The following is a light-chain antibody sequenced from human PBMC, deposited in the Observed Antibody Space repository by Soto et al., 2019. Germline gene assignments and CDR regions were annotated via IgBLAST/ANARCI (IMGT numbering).Light chain of an antibody. Sequence: DIQMTQSPSSLFASVGDRVTVTGRASQTSNNFLTWYHQQPGKAPKLLIYGASPLQSGVPSRFSGGGSGTTYTLTIHSVQPKDVGAYYCEQSHSSPMTFGQGT. V-gene: IGKV1-39*01. J-gene: IGKJ1*01. CDR2: GAS. CDR3: EQSHSSPMT. CDR1: QTSNNF.